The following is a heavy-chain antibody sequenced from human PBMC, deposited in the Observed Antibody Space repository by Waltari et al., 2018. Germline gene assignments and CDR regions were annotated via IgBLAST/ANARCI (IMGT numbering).Heavy chain of an antibody. CDR3: ARPIAVAGTGDF. Sequence: QLQLQESGPGLVKPSETLSLTCSVSGGSISSTSYYWGWIRQPPGKGLEWIGSIYYTGSAYYNPSLKSRVTISVDTSKNQFSLKVSSVTAADTAVYYCARPIAVAGTGDFWGQGTLVIVSS. J-gene: IGHJ4*02. CDR2: IYYTGSA. V-gene: IGHV4-39*01. CDR1: GGSISSTSYY. D-gene: IGHD6-19*01.